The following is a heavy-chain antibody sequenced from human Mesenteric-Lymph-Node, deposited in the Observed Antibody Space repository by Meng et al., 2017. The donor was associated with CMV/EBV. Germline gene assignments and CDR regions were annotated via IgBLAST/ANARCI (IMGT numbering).Heavy chain of an antibody. Sequence: QLQESGPGMVKLSETLSLSCIVSGACISNSTYYWTLIRQPPGKGLEWIGSVHHSGTTYYNPSLKGRLTISVDTSANMFSLRLTTVTAADTATYYCARRGNYDSDYSEYWGQGTLVTVSS. D-gene: IGHD3-22*01. CDR1: GACISNSTYY. V-gene: IGHV4-39*01. CDR3: ARRGNYDSDYSEY. CDR2: VHHSGTT. J-gene: IGHJ4*02.